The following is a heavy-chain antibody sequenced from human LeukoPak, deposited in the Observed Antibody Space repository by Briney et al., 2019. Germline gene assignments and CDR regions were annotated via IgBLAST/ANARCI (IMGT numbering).Heavy chain of an antibody. J-gene: IGHJ3*02. Sequence: SETLSLTCTVSGGSISPSSHYWGWVRQAPGKGLEWIGSRYYSGSTYYNPSLKSRVTISVDTSKSQFSLDLSSVTAADTAVYYCARHGAMRAAAAGAAFDIWGQGTMVTVSS. D-gene: IGHD4/OR15-4a*01. V-gene: IGHV4-39*01. CDR3: ARHGAMRAAAAGAAFDI. CDR1: GGSISPSSHY. CDR2: RYYSGST.